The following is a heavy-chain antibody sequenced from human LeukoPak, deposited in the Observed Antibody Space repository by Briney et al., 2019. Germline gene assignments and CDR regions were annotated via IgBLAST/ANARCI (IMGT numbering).Heavy chain of an antibody. CDR3: ARDRGTEIAGAFDI. CDR1: GFTVSSNY. D-gene: IGHD5-24*01. V-gene: IGHV3-53*01. Sequence: PGGSLRLSCAASGFTVSSNYMSWVHQAPGKGLEWVSVIYSGGSTYYADSVKGRFAISRDNSKNTLYLQMNSLRAEDTAVYYCARDRGTEIAGAFDIWGQGTMVTAAS. CDR2: IYSGGST. J-gene: IGHJ3*02.